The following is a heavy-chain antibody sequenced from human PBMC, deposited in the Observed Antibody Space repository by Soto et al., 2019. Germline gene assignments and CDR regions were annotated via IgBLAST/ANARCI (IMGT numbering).Heavy chain of an antibody. CDR3: ATNYGSGSTHFYY. V-gene: IGHV1-69*02. D-gene: IGHD3-10*01. CDR1: EGTFNSYT. J-gene: IGHJ4*02. CDR2: VIPILGMA. Sequence: QVQLVQSGAEVKKPGSSVKVSCTASEGTFNSYTISWVRQAPGQGLEWMGRVIPILGMANFAQKFQGRVMITADKSTSTAYMVLSSLRSDDTAVYYCATNYGSGSTHFYYWGQGTLVTVSS.